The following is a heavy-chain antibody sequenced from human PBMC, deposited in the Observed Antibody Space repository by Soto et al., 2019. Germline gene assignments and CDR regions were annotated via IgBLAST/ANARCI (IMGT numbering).Heavy chain of an antibody. J-gene: IGHJ4*02. V-gene: IGHV1-69*13. CDR3: ARAYDSSGYVFDY. Sequence: SVKVSCKASGVSFSSYAISWVRQAPGQGLEWMGGIIPIFGTANYAQKFQGRVTITADESTSTAYVELSSLRSEDTAVYYCARAYDSSGYVFDYWGQGTLVTVSS. D-gene: IGHD3-22*01. CDR1: GVSFSSYA. CDR2: IIPIFGTA.